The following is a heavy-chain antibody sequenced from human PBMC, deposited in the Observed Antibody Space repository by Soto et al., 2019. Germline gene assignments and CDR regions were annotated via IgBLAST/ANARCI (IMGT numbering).Heavy chain of an antibody. CDR3: IRAEGYCTFTGCYDCLDV. Sequence: QVQLVQSGAEVKKPGASVTLSCKASGYTFTNYYIHWVRQAPGQGLEWMGVINPSGGSTSYAQKFQGRLTVTRDTSAMTVYMELSSLRSEDTAVYYCIRAEGYCTFTGCYDCLDVWAKGTTVTVSS. CDR2: INPSGGST. V-gene: IGHV1-46*03. D-gene: IGHD2-8*01. J-gene: IGHJ6*03. CDR1: GYTFTNYY.